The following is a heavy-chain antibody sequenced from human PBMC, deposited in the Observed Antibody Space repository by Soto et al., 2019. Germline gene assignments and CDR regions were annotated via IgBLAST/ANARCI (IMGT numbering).Heavy chain of an antibody. J-gene: IGHJ4*02. CDR1: GFTFSNYA. Sequence: GGSLRLSCAASGFTFSNYAMSWVRQAPGKELEWVSSISSSGGSTDYADSVKGRFTISRDNSQNTLNLQMNSLRAEDTAIYFCAKDQHAMAHDYWGPGTLVTVSS. V-gene: IGHV3-23*01. CDR2: ISSSGGST. D-gene: IGHD2-8*01. CDR3: AKDQHAMAHDY.